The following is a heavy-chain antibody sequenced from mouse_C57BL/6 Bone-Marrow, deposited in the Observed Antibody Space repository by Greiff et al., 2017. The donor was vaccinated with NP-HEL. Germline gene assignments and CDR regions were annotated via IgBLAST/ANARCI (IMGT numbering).Heavy chain of an antibody. J-gene: IGHJ1*03. V-gene: IGHV1-54*01. CDR3: ASGDYYGSSVYWYFDV. D-gene: IGHD1-1*01. CDR2: INPGSGGT. Sequence: QVQLKESGAELVRPGTSVKVSCKASGYAFTNYLIEWVKQRPGQGLEWIGVINPGSGGTNYNEKFKGKATLTADKSSSTAYMQLSSLTSEDSAVYFCASGDYYGSSVYWYFDVWGTGTTVTVSS. CDR1: GYAFTNYL.